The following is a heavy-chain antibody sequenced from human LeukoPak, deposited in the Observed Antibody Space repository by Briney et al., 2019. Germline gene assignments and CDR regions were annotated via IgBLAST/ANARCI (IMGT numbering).Heavy chain of an antibody. V-gene: IGHV3-49*04. CDR3: TTDYQLDY. CDR2: IRTKVNGETT. D-gene: IGHD3-16*01. Sequence: GGSLRLSRTASGFTFGDFVMSWVRQTPGKGLEWVGFIRTKVNGETTKYAASVQGRFTISRDDSKSIAYLQMNSLKTEDTAVYYCTTDYQLDYWGQGTLVTVSS. CDR1: GFTFGDFV. J-gene: IGHJ4*02.